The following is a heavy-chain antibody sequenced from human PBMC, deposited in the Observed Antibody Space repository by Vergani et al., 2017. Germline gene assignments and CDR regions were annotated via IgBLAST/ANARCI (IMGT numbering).Heavy chain of an antibody. CDR1: ADSISSGSYY. CDR3: ARQRPGSGWSPGDFDD. J-gene: IGHJ4*02. Sequence: QLQLQQSGPGLVKPSETLFLTCTVSADSISSGSYYWGWIRQPPGKSLEWIGSIYYSGLTYYNPSLKSRVAISVEPSKNQFSLKVTSVTAADTAVYFCARQRPGSGWSPGDFDDWGQGILVTVSS. D-gene: IGHD6-19*01. V-gene: IGHV4-39*01. CDR2: IYYSGLT.